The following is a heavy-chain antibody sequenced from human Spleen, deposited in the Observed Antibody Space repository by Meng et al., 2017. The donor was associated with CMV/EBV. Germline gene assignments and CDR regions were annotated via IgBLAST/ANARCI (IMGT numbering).Heavy chain of an antibody. J-gene: IGHJ4*02. CDR2: VYYRGTT. Sequence: SCAVCGGSNSSSSYYWCWNRQPPGKGLEWIGSVYYRGTTYYNPSLKRRATISVDASKNQFSLDLTSVTAADTAVYYCARPLGLGPRWGQGTLVTVSS. CDR1: GGSNSSSSYY. CDR3: ARPLGLGPR. D-gene: IGHD3-16*01. V-gene: IGHV4-39*01.